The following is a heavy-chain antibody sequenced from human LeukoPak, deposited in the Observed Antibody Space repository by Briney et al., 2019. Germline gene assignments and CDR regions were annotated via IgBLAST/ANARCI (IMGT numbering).Heavy chain of an antibody. CDR2: ISGSGGSS. CDR3: AIMVRGTYDMDV. D-gene: IGHD3-10*01. V-gene: IGHV3-23*01. J-gene: IGHJ6*04. CDR1: GFTFSSYA. Sequence: QAGGSPRLSCAASGFTFSSYAVSWVRQAPGKGLEWVSTISGSGGSSYYADSVKGRFTISRDKSMNTLYLQMNSLRAEDTAIYYCAIMVRGTYDMDVWGKGTTVTVSS.